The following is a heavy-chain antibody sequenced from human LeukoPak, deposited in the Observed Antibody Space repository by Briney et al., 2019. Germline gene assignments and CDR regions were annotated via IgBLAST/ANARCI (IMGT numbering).Heavy chain of an antibody. V-gene: IGHV3-21*01. D-gene: IGHD5-18*01. J-gene: IGHJ3*02. CDR2: ISSSSSYI. CDR1: GFTFDDYA. CDR3: ARDVEYSYGSDAFDI. Sequence: GGSLRLSCAASGFTFDDYAMHWVRQAPGKGLEWVSSISSSSSYIYYADSVKGRFTISRDNAKNSLYLQMNSLRAEDTAVYYCARDVEYSYGSDAFDIWGQGTMVTVSS.